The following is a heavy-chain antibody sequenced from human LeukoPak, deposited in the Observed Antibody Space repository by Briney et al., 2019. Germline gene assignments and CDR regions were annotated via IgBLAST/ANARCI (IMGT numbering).Heavy chain of an antibody. CDR1: GFTFSSYG. CDR2: ISYDGSNK. J-gene: IGHJ5*02. V-gene: IGHV3-30*18. Sequence: GGSLRLSCAASGFTFSSYGMYWVRQAPGKGLEWVAVISYDGSNKYYADSVKGRFTISRDNSKNTLYLQMNSLRAEDTAVYYCAKVTVTSSTAFDPWGQGTLVTVSS. D-gene: IGHD4-11*01. CDR3: AKVTVTSSTAFDP.